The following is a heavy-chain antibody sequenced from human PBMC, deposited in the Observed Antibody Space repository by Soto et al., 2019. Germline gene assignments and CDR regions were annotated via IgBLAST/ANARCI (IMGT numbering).Heavy chain of an antibody. CDR3: AARHFWSRPWTDRRLDY. CDR1: GGSISSGGYY. CDR2: IYYSGST. Sequence: LSLTCTVSGGSISSGGYYWSWIRQHPGKGLEWIGYIYYSGSTYYNPSLKSRVTISVDTSKNQFSLKLTSVTAADTAVYYCAARHFWSRPWTDRRLDYWGQGTLVTVSS. J-gene: IGHJ4*02. V-gene: IGHV4-31*03. D-gene: IGHD3-3*02.